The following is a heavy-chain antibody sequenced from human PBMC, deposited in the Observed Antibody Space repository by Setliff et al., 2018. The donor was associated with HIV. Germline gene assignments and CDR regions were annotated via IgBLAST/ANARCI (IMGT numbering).Heavy chain of an antibody. V-gene: IGHV4-59*01. J-gene: IGHJ4*02. D-gene: IGHD2-2*03. CDR1: GGSISSDY. Sequence: PSETLSLTCTVSGGSISSDYWSWIRQPPGKGLEWIGYIYYSGSTNYNPSLKSRVTISVATSKNQFSLKLNSVTTADTAVYYCATRGWIEGREVDYWGQGAPVTVSS. CDR2: IYYSGST. CDR3: ATRGWIEGREVDY.